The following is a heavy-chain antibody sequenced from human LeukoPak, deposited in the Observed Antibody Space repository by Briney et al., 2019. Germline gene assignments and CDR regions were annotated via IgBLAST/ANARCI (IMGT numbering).Heavy chain of an antibody. D-gene: IGHD6-13*01. Sequence: SETLSLXCTVSGGSISSSSYYWGWIRQPPGKGLEWIGSIYYSGITYYNPSLKSRVTISVDTSKNQFSLKLSSVTAADTAVYYCARHEEQLPLDYWGQGTLVTVSS. CDR1: GGSISSSSYY. CDR2: IYYSGIT. V-gene: IGHV4-39*01. J-gene: IGHJ4*02. CDR3: ARHEEQLPLDY.